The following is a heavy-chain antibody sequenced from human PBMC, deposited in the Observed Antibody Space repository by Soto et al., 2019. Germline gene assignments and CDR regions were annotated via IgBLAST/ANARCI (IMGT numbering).Heavy chain of an antibody. Sequence: ASVKVSCKASGYTFTSYGISWVRQAPGQGLEWMGWISAYNGNTNYAQKLQGRVTMTTDTSTSTAYMELRSLRSDDTAVYYCAGGYCSSTSCYGFDYWGQGTLVTVSS. D-gene: IGHD2-2*03. CDR1: GYTFTSYG. J-gene: IGHJ4*02. CDR3: AGGYCSSTSCYGFDY. V-gene: IGHV1-18*04. CDR2: ISAYNGNT.